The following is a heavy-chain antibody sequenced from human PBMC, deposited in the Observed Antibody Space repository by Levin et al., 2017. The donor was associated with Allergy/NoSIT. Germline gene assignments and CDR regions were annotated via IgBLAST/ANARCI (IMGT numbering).Heavy chain of an antibody. CDR3: ARDWSGYSGYDLGY. J-gene: IGHJ4*02. CDR2: INPSGGST. D-gene: IGHD5-12*01. CDR1: GYTFTSYY. V-gene: IGHV1-46*01. Sequence: GGSLRLSCKASGYTFTSYYMHWVRQAPGQGLEWMGIINPSGGSTSYAQKFQGRVTMTRDTSTSTVYMELSSLRSEDTAVYYCARDWSGYSGYDLGYWGQGTLVTVSS.